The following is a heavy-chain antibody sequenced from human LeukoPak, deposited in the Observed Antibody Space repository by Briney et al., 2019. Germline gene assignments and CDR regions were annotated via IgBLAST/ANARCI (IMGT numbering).Heavy chain of an antibody. CDR3: ARARLYCSGGSCYSPGHYYMDV. J-gene: IGHJ6*03. CDR2: INPSGGST. V-gene: IGHV1-46*01. Sequence: GASVKVSCKTSGYTFTGYYMHWVRQAPGQGLEWMGIINPSGGSTSYAQKFQGRVTMTRDMSTSTVYMELSSLRSEDTAVYYCARARLYCSGGSCYSPGHYYMDVWGKGTTVTVSS. CDR1: GYTFTGYY. D-gene: IGHD2-15*01.